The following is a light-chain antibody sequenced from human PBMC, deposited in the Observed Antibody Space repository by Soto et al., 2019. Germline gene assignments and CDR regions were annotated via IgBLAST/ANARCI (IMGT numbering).Light chain of an antibody. CDR2: GNN. CDR3: QSYDNSLSGYV. V-gene: IGLV1-40*01. J-gene: IGLJ1*01. CDR1: RSNIGAGYD. Sequence: QSVLTQPPSVSGAPGQRVTISCTGRRSNIGAGYDVHWYQQLPGTAPKLLIYGNNNRPSGVPDRFSGSKSGTSASLAITGLQAEAEADYYCQSYDNSLSGYVFGTGTKVTVL.